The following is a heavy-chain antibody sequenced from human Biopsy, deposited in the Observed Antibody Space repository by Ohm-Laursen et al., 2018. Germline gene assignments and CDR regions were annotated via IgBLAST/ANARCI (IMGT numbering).Heavy chain of an antibody. J-gene: IGHJ6*04. CDR3: AREQHPYIDVLTDSFSYVPMDV. Sequence: SVKVSCKASGGTFTTYGFNWVRQAPGQGLEWMGRIIPILGRPTYAQKFQGRVTITADTSTGTVFMDLSTLRSEDSALYYCAREQHPYIDVLTDSFSYVPMDVWGAGTAVTVSS. V-gene: IGHV1-69*04. CDR1: GGTFTTYG. D-gene: IGHD3-9*01. CDR2: IIPILGRP.